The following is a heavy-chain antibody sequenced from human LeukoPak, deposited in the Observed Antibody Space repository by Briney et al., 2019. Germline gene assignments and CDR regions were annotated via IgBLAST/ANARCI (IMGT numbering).Heavy chain of an antibody. Sequence: PGGSLRLSCAASGFTFSSYSMNWVRQAPGKGLEWVSSISSSSYIYYADSVKGRFTISRDNAKNSLYLQMNSLRAEDTAVYYCARVGTYYYDSSGHGFDYWGQGTLVTVSS. CDR2: ISSSSYI. CDR3: ARVGTYYYDSSGHGFDY. J-gene: IGHJ4*02. CDR1: GFTFSSYS. D-gene: IGHD3-22*01. V-gene: IGHV3-21*01.